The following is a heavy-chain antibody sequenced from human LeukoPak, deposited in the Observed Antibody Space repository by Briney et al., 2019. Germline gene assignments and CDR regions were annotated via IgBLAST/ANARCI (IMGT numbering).Heavy chain of an antibody. V-gene: IGHV3-23*01. Sequence: GGSLRLSCAASGFTFSSYARSWVRQAPGKGLEWVSAIIGSGGSTYYADSVKGRFTISRDNSKNTLYLQMNSLRAEDTAVYYCAKNPHYYDSSGYYYLSWFDPWGQGTLVTVSS. J-gene: IGHJ5*02. D-gene: IGHD3-22*01. CDR3: AKNPHYYDSSGYYYLSWFDP. CDR2: IIGSGGST. CDR1: GFTFSSYA.